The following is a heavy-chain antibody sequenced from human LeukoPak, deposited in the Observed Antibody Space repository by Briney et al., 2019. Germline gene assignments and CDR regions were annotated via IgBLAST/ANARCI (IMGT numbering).Heavy chain of an antibody. D-gene: IGHD3-10*01. CDR1: GFTFSSYA. CDR3: ARGENTMVRGVIHYYYGMDV. CDR2: ISYDGSNK. J-gene: IGHJ6*02. V-gene: IGHV3-30-3*01. Sequence: GGSLRLSCAASGFTFSSYAMHWVRQAPGKGLEWVSVISYDGSNKYYADSVKGRFTISRDNSKNTLYLQMNSLRAEDTAVYYCARGENTMVRGVIHYYYGMDVWGQGTTVTVSS.